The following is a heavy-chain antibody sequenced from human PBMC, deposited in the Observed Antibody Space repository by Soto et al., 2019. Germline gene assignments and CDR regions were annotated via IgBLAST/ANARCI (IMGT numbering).Heavy chain of an antibody. CDR1: GFTFSSYG. D-gene: IGHD2-2*02. CDR2: IWYDGSNK. CDR3: ARQYCSSTSCYTWIGY. V-gene: IGHV3-33*01. Sequence: GGSLRRSCAAAGFTFSSYGMHWVRQAPGKGLERVAVIWYDGSNKYYADSVKCRFTISRYNSNNTLYLQMNSLRAEGTAVYSYARQYCSSTSCYTWIGYWGQGTLVSDSS. J-gene: IGHJ4*02.